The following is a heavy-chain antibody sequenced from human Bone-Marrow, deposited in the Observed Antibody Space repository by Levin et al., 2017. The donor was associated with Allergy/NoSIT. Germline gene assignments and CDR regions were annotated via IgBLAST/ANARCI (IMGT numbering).Heavy chain of an antibody. CDR1: GGSVSSGNRY. Sequence: NSSETLSLTCTVSGGSVSSGNRYWSWIRQPPGTGLEWIGYIHSSGSTKYNPSLNSRVTISSDTSKNQFSLELTSVTAADTAVYSCVHDDGRSVVRAWGQGTLVTVSS. CDR3: VHDDGRSVVRA. V-gene: IGHV4-61*01. D-gene: IGHD3-10*01. CDR2: IHSSGST. J-gene: IGHJ5*02.